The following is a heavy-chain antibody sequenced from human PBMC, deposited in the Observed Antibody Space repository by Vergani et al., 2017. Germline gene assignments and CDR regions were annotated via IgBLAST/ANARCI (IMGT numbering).Heavy chain of an antibody. Sequence: QVQLVQSGAEVKKPGSSVKVSCKASGGIFSSYAISWVRQAPGQGLEWMGGIIPMFGTANYAQKFQGRVTITADESTSTAYMELSSLRSEDTAVYYCARGNRYCSSTSCYFYYYGMDVWGQGTTVTVSS. V-gene: IGHV1-69*12. CDR2: IIPMFGTA. CDR1: GGIFSSYA. D-gene: IGHD2-2*01. J-gene: IGHJ6*02. CDR3: ARGNRYCSSTSCYFYYYGMDV.